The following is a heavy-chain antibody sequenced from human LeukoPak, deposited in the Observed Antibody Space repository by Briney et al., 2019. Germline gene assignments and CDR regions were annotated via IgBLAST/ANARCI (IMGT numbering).Heavy chain of an antibody. V-gene: IGHV3-53*01. CDR2: IYSGGST. CDR1: GFTVSSNY. J-gene: IGHJ6*03. Sequence: GGSLRLSCAASGFTVSSNYMSWVRQAPGKGLEWVSVIYSGGSTYYADSVKGRFTISRDNSKNTVYLQMNSLRAEDTAVYYCVRGVRCRACSCYSDYYFYYMDVWGKGTTVTISS. CDR3: VRGVRCRACSCYSDYYFYYMDV. D-gene: IGHD2-15*01.